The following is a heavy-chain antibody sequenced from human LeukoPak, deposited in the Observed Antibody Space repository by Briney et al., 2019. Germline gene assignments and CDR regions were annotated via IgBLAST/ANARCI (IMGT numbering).Heavy chain of an antibody. CDR3: ARDREWPHFDY. CDR1: GGSISSHY. CDR2: IYYSGST. V-gene: IGHV4-59*11. D-gene: IGHD3-3*01. Sequence: SSETLSLTCTVSGGSISSHYWSWIRQPPGKGLEWIGYIYYSGSTNYNPSLKSRVTISVDTSKNQFSLKLSSVTAADTAVYYCARDREWPHFDYWGQGTLVTVSS. J-gene: IGHJ4*02.